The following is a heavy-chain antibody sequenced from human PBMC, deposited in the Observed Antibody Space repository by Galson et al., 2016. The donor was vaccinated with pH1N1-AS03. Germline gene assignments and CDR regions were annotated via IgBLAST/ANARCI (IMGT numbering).Heavy chain of an antibody. V-gene: IGHV4-59*01. CDR2: IHHSGST. D-gene: IGHD1-1*01. J-gene: IGHJ2*01. Sequence: SETLSLTCSVFGSTTSLFYWNWIRQPPGKGLEWIGFIHHSGSTNYNPSLKSRVTISIDTSKSQFSLKLSSVTAADTAVYYCARDTGGWYFDLWGRGTLVTVSS. CDR3: ARDTGGWYFDL. CDR1: GSTTSLFY.